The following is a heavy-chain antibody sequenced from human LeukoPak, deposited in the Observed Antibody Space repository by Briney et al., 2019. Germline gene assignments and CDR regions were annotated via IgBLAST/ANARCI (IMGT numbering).Heavy chain of an antibody. J-gene: IGHJ4*02. D-gene: IGHD6-19*01. CDR2: IGGSGDKT. CDR3: VRRGDASSGWGDHDF. V-gene: IGHV3-23*01. Sequence: GGSLRLSCAASGFTFNRYAINWVRQAPGKGLEWVSTIGGSGDKTFYADSVKGRFTISRDNSKNMVHLQMNSLTGEDTALYYCVRRGDASSGWGDHDFWGQGALVTVSS. CDR1: GFTFNRYA.